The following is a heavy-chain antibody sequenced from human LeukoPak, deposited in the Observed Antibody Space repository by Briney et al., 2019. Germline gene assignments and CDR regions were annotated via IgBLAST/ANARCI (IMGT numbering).Heavy chain of an antibody. CDR2: MNPNSGNT. J-gene: IGHJ5*02. Sequence: ASVKVSCKASGYTFTSYDINWVRQATGQGLEWMGWMNPNSGNTGYAQKFQGRVTMTRNTSISTAYMELSSLRSEDTAVYYCARSMITFGGVIVQYNWFDPWGQGTLVTVSS. CDR3: ARSMITFGGVIVQYNWFDP. V-gene: IGHV1-8*01. CDR1: GYTFTSYD. D-gene: IGHD3-16*02.